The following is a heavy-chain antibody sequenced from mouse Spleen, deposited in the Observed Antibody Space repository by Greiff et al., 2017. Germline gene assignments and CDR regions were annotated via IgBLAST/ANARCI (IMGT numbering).Heavy chain of an antibody. Sequence: EVQLKESGAELVRPGASVKLSCTASGFNIKDDYMHWVKQRPEQGLEWIGWIDPENGDTEYASKFQGKATITADTSSNTAYLQLSSLTSEDTAVYYCTTDYYDGSYGDYWGQGTTLTVSS. CDR3: TTDYYDGSYGDY. D-gene: IGHD1-1*01. V-gene: IGHV14-4*01. J-gene: IGHJ2*01. CDR2: IDPENGDT. CDR1: GFNIKDDY.